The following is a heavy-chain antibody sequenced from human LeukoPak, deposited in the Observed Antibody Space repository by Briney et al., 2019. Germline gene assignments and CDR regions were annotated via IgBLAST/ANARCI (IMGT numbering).Heavy chain of an antibody. CDR1: GGSISSYY. V-gene: IGHV4-59*08. CDR3: ARTKLYCSGGSCYSSLDY. CDR2: IHYSGST. D-gene: IGHD2-15*01. Sequence: SETLSLTCTVSGGSISSYYWSWIRQPPGKGLEWIGYIHYSGSTTYNPSLKSRVTMSVDTSKNQFSLKLTSVTAADTAVYFCARTKLYCSGGSCYSSLDYWGQGTLVTVSS. J-gene: IGHJ4*02.